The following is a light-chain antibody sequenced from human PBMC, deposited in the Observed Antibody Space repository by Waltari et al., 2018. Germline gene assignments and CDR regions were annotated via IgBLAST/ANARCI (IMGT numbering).Light chain of an antibody. Sequence: VLTQSPGTLSLSLGESATLSCRASQSVSRALAWYQQKPGQAPRLLINGASTRATGIPDRFSGSGSGTDFSLTISRLEPDDFAVYYCQHYLRLPVTFGQGTTVEI. CDR2: GAS. V-gene: IGKV3-20*01. J-gene: IGKJ1*01. CDR1: QSVSRA. CDR3: QHYLRLPVT.